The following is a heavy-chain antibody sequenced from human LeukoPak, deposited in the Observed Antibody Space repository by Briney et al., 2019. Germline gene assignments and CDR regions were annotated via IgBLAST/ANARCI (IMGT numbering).Heavy chain of an antibody. J-gene: IGHJ2*01. V-gene: IGHV3-21*01. Sequence: NPGGSLRLSCAASGFTFSSYSMNWVRQAPGKGLEWVSSISSSRSYIYYVDSVKGRFTISRDNAKNSLYLQMNSLRAEDTAVYYCARDLPDEVPSFDLWGRGTLVIVSS. CDR3: ARDLPDEVPSFDL. CDR2: ISSSRSYI. CDR1: GFTFSSYS. D-gene: IGHD1-1*01.